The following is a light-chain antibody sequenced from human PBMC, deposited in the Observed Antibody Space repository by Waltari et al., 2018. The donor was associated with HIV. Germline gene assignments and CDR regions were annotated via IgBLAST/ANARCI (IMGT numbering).Light chain of an antibody. Sequence: QSVLTQALSASRTPGQRVTISCSGSSSNIGNNIVNWYQPITGTAPKLLIFSTNERPFGVPDRFSGSKSDTSASLAISGLQFEDEAYYYCATWDDSLNALVFGGGTKLTVL. J-gene: IGLJ2*01. CDR1: SSNIGNNI. CDR3: ATWDDSLNALV. V-gene: IGLV1-44*01. CDR2: STN.